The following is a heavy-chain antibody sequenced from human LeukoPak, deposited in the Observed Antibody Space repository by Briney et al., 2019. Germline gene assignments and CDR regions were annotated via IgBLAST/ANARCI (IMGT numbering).Heavy chain of an antibody. CDR1: GFTFSSYA. J-gene: IGHJ4*02. V-gene: IGHV3-23*01. D-gene: IGHD3-22*01. CDR3: AKDRYYDSSGYPSNGFDY. CDR2: ISGSGGST. Sequence: PGGSLRLSCAASGFTFSSYAMSWVRQAPGKGLEWVSAISGSGGSTYYADSVKGRFTISRGNSKNTLYLQMNSLRAEDTAVYYCAKDRYYDSSGYPSNGFDYWGQGTLVTVSS.